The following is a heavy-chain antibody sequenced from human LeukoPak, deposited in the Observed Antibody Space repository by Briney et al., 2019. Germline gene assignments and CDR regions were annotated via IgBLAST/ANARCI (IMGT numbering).Heavy chain of an antibody. CDR2: VNSKSGSS. Sequence: ASVKVSCKAFGYTFTDYYIHWVRQAPGQGLEWMGWVNSKSGSSNSAQQFQGRVSMTRDTSINTAYMELSSLTSDDAAVYYCARAFASSDSDFAYWGRGTLVTVPS. J-gene: IGHJ4*02. D-gene: IGHD6-19*01. CDR1: GYTFTDYY. V-gene: IGHV1-2*02. CDR3: ARAFASSDSDFAY.